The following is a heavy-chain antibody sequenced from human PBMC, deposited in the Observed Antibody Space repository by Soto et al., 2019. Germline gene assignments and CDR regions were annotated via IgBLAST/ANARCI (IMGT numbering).Heavy chain of an antibody. J-gene: IGHJ3*02. V-gene: IGHV1-58*01. Sequence: SVKVSCKASGFTFTSSAVQWVRQARGQRLEWIGWIVVGSGNTNYAQKFQERVTITRDMSTSTAYMELSSLRSEDTAVYYCAADAFIYESVSGHSPGAFDIWGQGTLVTVSS. D-gene: IGHD3-3*01. CDR3: AADAFIYESVSGHSPGAFDI. CDR2: IVVGSGNT. CDR1: GFTFTSSA.